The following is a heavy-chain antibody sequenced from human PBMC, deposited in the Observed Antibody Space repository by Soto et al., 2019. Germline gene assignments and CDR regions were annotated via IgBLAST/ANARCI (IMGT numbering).Heavy chain of an antibody. CDR1: GGTFSSYA. CDR2: IIPIFGTA. V-gene: IGHV1-69*12. D-gene: IGHD6-19*01. J-gene: IGHJ5*02. CDR3: ARSGSRWYDSLKRGFDP. Sequence: QVQLVQSGAEVKKPGSSVKVSCKASGGTFSSYAISWVRQAPGQGLGWMGGIIPIFGTANYAQKFQGRVTITADESTSTAYMELSSLRSEDTAVYYCARSGSRWYDSLKRGFDPCGQGTMVTVSS.